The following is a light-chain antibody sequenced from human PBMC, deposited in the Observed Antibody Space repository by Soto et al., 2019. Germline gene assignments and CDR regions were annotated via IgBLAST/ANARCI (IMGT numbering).Light chain of an antibody. CDR1: SSDVGGYNY. V-gene: IGLV2-14*01. CDR2: DVS. J-gene: IGLJ1*01. CDR3: SSYTSSSTLFDV. Sequence: QSALTQPASVSGSPGQSSTISCTGTSSDVGGYNYVSWYQQHPGKAPKLMIYDVSNRPSGVSNRFSGSKSGNTASLTISGLQAEDETDYYCSSYTSSSTLFDVFGTGTKVTVL.